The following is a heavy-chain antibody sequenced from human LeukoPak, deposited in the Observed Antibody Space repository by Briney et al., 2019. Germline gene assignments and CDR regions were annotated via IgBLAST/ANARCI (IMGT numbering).Heavy chain of an antibody. J-gene: IGHJ3*02. CDR1: GFTFSDYY. CDR2: ISSSSSYT. CDR3: ARVRYSGSYSRAPNAFDI. D-gene: IGHD1-26*01. V-gene: IGHV3-11*05. Sequence: GGSLRLSCAASGFTFSDYYMSWIRQAPGKGLEWVSYISSSSSYTNYADSVKGRFTISRDNAKNSLYLQMNSLRAEDTAVYYSARVRYSGSYSRAPNAFDIWGQGTMVTVSS.